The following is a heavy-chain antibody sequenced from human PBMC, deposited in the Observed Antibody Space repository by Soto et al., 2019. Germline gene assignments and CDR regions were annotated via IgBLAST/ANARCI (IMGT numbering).Heavy chain of an antibody. V-gene: IGHV4-39*01. J-gene: IGHJ4*02. CDR1: GGSISNTSYY. Sequence: QLQLQESGPGLVKPSETLSLTCTISGGSISNTSYYWGWIRQPPGKGLEWIGAIYYSGTTYYNPSLKSRVTIYVDTSKNQFSLKLASVTAADTAVYYCARHGSYWGQGTLVTVSS. CDR3: ARHGSY. CDR2: IYYSGTT.